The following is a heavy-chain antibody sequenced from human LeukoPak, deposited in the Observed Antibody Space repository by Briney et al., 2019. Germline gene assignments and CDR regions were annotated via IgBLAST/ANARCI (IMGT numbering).Heavy chain of an antibody. Sequence: PGGSLRLSCAASGFTFSNYAMHWVRQAPGKGLEWVAVIPYDGSNKYYADSVKGRFTISRDNSKNTLYLQMNSLRAEDTAVYYCARGHYYDYSGYYDYWGQGTLVTVSS. CDR1: GFTFSNYA. CDR2: IPYDGSNK. CDR3: ARGHYYDYSGYYDY. D-gene: IGHD3-22*01. V-gene: IGHV3-30-3*01. J-gene: IGHJ4*02.